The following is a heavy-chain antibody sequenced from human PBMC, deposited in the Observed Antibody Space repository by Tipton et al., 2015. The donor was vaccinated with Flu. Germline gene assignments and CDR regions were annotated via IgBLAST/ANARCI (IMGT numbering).Heavy chain of an antibody. V-gene: IGHV1-18*01. CDR3: VSRVIVLLPAARGYYGMDV. CDR1: GYTFSNYG. CDR2: ISTYNDNT. Sequence: QSGPEVKKPGASVKVSCKASGYTFSNYGISWVRQAPGQGLEWMGWISTYNDNTNYAQILQGRVTMTTDTSTSTAYMELRSLRSDDTAVDYCVSRVIVLLPAARGYYGMDVWGQVTTVTVS. D-gene: IGHD2-2*01. J-gene: IGHJ6*02.